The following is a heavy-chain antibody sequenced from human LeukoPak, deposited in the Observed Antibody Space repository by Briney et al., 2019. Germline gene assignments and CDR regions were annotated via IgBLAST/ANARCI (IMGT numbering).Heavy chain of an antibody. V-gene: IGHV1-58*01. D-gene: IGHD3-3*01. J-gene: IGHJ6*02. CDR1: GFTFTSSA. CDR2: IVVGSGNT. CDR3: AADGIYYDFWSGYSTDYYYGMDV. Sequence: ASVKVSCKASGFTFTSSAVQWVRQARGQRLEWIGWIVVGSGNTNYAQKFQERVTITRDMSTSTAYMELSSLRSEDTAVYYCAADGIYYDFWSGYSTDYYYGMDVWGQGTTVTASS.